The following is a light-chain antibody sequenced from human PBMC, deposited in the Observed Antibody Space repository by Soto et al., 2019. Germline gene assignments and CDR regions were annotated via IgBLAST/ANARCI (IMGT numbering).Light chain of an antibody. V-gene: IGKV1-6*01. Sequence: IHTTDAPSPPCASLWDGETESCRASQSISSYLNWYQQEPGKAPKVLIYAASSLQSGVPSRFSGSGSGTDFTLTISSLQPEDFATYYCLQDYNYPITFGQGTRLEIK. CDR3: LQDYNYPIT. J-gene: IGKJ5*01. CDR2: AAS. CDR1: QSISSY.